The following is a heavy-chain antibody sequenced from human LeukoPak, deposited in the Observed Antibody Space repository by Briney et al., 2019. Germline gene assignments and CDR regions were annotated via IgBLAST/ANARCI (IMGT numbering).Heavy chain of an antibody. CDR2: IPGAGGSP. J-gene: IGHJ4*02. V-gene: IGHV3-23*01. D-gene: IGHD3-10*01. CDR1: GFTFCSYA. CDR3: AREILWFGESVPFDY. Sequence: GGALRLSRAASGFTFCSYAMIWVRQAPGEGVGGVSGIPGAGGSPHYADSVKGRLTISRDNSKNTLFLQINSLRAEDTAVYYCAREILWFGESVPFDYWGQGTLVTVSS.